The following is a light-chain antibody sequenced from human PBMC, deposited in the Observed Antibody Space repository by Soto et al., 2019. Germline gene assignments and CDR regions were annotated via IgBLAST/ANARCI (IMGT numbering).Light chain of an antibody. V-gene: IGLV7-46*01. CDR1: SGAVTSGHY. J-gene: IGLJ1*01. CDR2: ETI. Sequence: QAVTSVDCSRTLSRGNAVTLRCGPSSGAVTSGHYTYWVQQKPGQAPRTLIYETINKYSWTPARFSGSLLGGKAALTLSGAPPEDEAQYYCLVSAVADFVFGDGTKVTVL. CDR3: LVSAVADFV.